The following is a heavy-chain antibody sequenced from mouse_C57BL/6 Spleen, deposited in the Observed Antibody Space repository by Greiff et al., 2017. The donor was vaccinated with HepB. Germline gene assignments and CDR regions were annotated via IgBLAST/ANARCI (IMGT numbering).Heavy chain of an antibody. CDR3: AREGPNYYGSSYPYYAMDY. J-gene: IGHJ4*01. CDR1: GFSLTSYA. Sequence: VQLQESGPGLVAPSQSLSITCTVSGFSLTSYAISWVRQPPGQGLEWLGVIWTGGGTNYNSALQSRLSLSKDNSKSQVFLKMNSLQTDDTARYYWAREGPNYYGSSYPYYAMDYWGQGTSVTVSS. D-gene: IGHD1-1*01. CDR2: IWTGGGT. V-gene: IGHV2-9-1*01.